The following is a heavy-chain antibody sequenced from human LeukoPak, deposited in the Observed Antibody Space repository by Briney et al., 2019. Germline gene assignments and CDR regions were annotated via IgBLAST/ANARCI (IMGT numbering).Heavy chain of an antibody. CDR3: AKDRTVGASYWYFDL. V-gene: IGHV3-53*01. Sequence: GGSLRLSCAAPGFTVSSNYMSWVRQAPGKGLEWVSVIYSDGSTYYADSVKGRFTISRDSSKNTLFLHMNSLRVEDTAIYYCAKDRTVGASYWYFDLWGRGTLVTDSS. J-gene: IGHJ2*01. CDR1: GFTVSSNY. D-gene: IGHD1-26*01. CDR2: IYSDGST.